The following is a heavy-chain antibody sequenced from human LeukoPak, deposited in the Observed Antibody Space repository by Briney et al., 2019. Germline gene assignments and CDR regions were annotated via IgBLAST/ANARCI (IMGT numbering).Heavy chain of an antibody. CDR3: ARGGDYDILTGLSYYYYMDV. J-gene: IGHJ6*03. Sequence: PSETLSLTCTVSGGSISSGGYYWSWIRQPPGKGLDWIGYIYYSGSTYSNPTRKSRVTISVDTSKNKFSLKLGSVSAADTAVYYCARGGDYDILTGLSYYYYMDVWAKGPRSPSP. D-gene: IGHD3-9*01. CDR1: GGSISSGGYY. CDR2: IYYSGST. V-gene: IGHV4-31*03.